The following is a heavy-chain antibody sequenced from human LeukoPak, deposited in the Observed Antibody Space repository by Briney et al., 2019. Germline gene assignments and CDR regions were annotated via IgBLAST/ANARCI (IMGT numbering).Heavy chain of an antibody. CDR1: GVTVSSDY. CDR2: IYSGGST. V-gene: IGHV3-53*04. Sequence: GRSLRLSCAVSGVTVSSDYMSWVRQAPGKGLEWVSLIYSGGSTYYADSVKGRFTISRHNSKNTLYLQMNSLRTEDTAIYYCANRMSFGGPGTLVTVSS. J-gene: IGHJ4*02. CDR3: ANRMSF. D-gene: IGHD3-10*01.